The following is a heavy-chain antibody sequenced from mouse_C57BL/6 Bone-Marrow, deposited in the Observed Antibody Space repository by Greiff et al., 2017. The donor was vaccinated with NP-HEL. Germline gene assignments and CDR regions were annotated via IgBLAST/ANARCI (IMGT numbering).Heavy chain of an antibody. CDR2: IRLKSDNYAT. CDR1: GFTFSNYW. CDR3: LWLRRRGNYFDY. D-gene: IGHD2-2*01. V-gene: IGHV6-3*01. Sequence: EVKLVESGGGLVQPGGSMKLSCVASGFTFSNYWMNWVRQSPEKGLEWVAQIRLKSDNYATHYAESVKGRFTISRDDSKSSGYLQMNNLRAEDTGIYYCLWLRRRGNYFDYWGQGTTLTVSS. J-gene: IGHJ2*01.